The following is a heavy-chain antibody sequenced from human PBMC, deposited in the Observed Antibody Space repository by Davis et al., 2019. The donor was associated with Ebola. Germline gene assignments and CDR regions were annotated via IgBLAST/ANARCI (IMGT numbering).Heavy chain of an antibody. CDR1: GYTFTSYD. V-gene: IGHV1-8*01. J-gene: IGHJ5*02. D-gene: IGHD5-12*01. Sequence: ASVKVSCKASGYTFTSYDINWVRQATGQGLEWMGWMNPNSGNTGYAQKFQGRVTMTRNTSISTAYMELSSLRSEDTAVYYCARVPVTYDLGSPKNWFDPWGQGTLVTVSS. CDR2: MNPNSGNT. CDR3: ARVPVTYDLGSPKNWFDP.